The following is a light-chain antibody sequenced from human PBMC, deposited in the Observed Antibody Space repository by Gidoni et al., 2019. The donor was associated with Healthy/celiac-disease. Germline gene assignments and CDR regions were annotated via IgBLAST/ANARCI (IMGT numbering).Light chain of an antibody. CDR3: QQYNSYSRT. Sequence: DIQMTQFPSTLSASVGDRVTIPCRASQSISSWLAWYQQKPGKAPKLLIYDASSLESGVPSRFSGSGSGTEFTLTISSLQPDDFATYYCQQYNSYSRTFGQGTKVEIK. CDR1: QSISSW. J-gene: IGKJ1*01. CDR2: DAS. V-gene: IGKV1-5*01.